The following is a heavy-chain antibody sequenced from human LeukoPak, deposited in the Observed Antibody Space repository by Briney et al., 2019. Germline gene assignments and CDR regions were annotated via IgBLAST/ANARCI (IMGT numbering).Heavy chain of an antibody. Sequence: SETLSLTCAVSGYSISSGYYWGWIRQPPGKGLEWIESIYHSGSTYYNPSLKSRVTISVDTSKNQFSLKLSSVTAADTAVYYCARLILGITVTTPDYWGQGTLVTVSS. J-gene: IGHJ4*02. CDR2: IYHSGST. CDR1: GYSISSGYY. D-gene: IGHD4-11*01. V-gene: IGHV4-38-2*01. CDR3: ARLILGITVTTPDY.